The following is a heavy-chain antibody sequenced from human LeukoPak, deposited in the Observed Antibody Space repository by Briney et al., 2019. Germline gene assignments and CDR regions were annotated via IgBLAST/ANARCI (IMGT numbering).Heavy chain of an antibody. CDR2: IYSGGST. D-gene: IGHD2-2*01. CDR3: ARDSGQLAFDY. CDR1: GFTVSSNY. V-gene: IGHV3-53*01. Sequence: GGSLRLSCAASGFTVSSNYMSWVRQAPGKGLEWVSVIYSGGSTYYADSVKGRFTISRDDSKNTLYLQMNSLRAEDTAVYCCARDSGQLAFDYWGQGTLVTVSS. J-gene: IGHJ4*02.